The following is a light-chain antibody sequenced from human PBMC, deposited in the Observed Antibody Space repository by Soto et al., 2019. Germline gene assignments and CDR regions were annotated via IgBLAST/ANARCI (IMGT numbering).Light chain of an antibody. CDR3: QQYNSYWT. CDR1: QSVSTSY. J-gene: IGKJ1*01. V-gene: IGKV3-20*01. Sequence: IGMTQSAATLSVSPGDGATLSCGASQSVSTSYLAWYQQRPGQAPRLLIYGASNRATGVPDRFSGSGSGTDFTLTISSLKPDDFATYYCQQYNSYWTFGQGTKVDIK. CDR2: GAS.